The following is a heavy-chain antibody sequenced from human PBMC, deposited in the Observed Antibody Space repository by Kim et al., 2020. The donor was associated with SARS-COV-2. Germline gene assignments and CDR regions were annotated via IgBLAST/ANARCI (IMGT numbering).Heavy chain of an antibody. CDR3: ATISTNVP. D-gene: IGHD3-10*02. Sequence: GGSLRLSCEAHGFSFNDYGMHWVRQAPGKGLEWVAVISKDGLHTFEADSVKGRFTISRDNANYMLFLEMKSLRVEDTAVYYCATISTNVPWGQGTLVTVSS. J-gene: IGHJ4*02. CDR1: GFSFNDYG. CDR2: ISKDGLHT. V-gene: IGHV3-30*03.